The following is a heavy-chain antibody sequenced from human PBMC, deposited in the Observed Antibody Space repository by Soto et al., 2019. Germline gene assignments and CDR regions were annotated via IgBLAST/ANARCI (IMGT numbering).Heavy chain of an antibody. J-gene: IGHJ4*02. CDR1: GFTFSSYA. CDR2: ISSSGSNT. Sequence: EVQLLESGGGLVQPGGSLRLSCAASGFTFSSYAMSWVRQAPGKGLEWVSAISSSGSNTWYADSVKGRFTISRDNSKNTLYLQMNSLRAEDTAVFYCAKEVIGGVGDYWGQGALVTVSS. D-gene: IGHD3-16*01. V-gene: IGHV3-23*01. CDR3: AKEVIGGVGDY.